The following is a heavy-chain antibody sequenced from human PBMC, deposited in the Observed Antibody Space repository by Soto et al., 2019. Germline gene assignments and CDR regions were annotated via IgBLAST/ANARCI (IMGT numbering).Heavy chain of an antibody. Sequence: EVQLVESGGGLVKPGGSLRLSCAASGFTFSSYSMNWVRQAPGKGLEWVSSISSSSSYIYYADSVKGRFTISRDNAKNSLYLQMNSLRAEDTTVYYCAREQWLVDPTDYFDYWGQGTLVTVSS. CDR1: GFTFSSYS. J-gene: IGHJ4*02. CDR2: ISSSSSYI. CDR3: AREQWLVDPTDYFDY. V-gene: IGHV3-21*01. D-gene: IGHD6-19*01.